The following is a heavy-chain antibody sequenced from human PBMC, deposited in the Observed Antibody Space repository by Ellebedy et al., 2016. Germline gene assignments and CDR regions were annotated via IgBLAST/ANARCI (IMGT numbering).Heavy chain of an antibody. CDR2: IFRDGNT. J-gene: IGHJ5*02. CDR3: ARGIGSGWFDP. D-gene: IGHD5/OR15-5a*01. CDR1: GFTVSTNY. V-gene: IGHV3-53*01. Sequence: GESLKISCAASGFTVSTNYMKWVRQAPGKGLEWVSAIFRDGNTYYADSVKGRLTIARHNSKNTLYLQMNSLRAEDTAEYYCARGIGSGWFDPWGQGTLVTVSS.